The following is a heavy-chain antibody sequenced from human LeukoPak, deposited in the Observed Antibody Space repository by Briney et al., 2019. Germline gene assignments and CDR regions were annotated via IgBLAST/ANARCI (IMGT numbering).Heavy chain of an antibody. D-gene: IGHD6-13*01. J-gene: IGHJ4*02. CDR3: AGAKEQGSSLAGIGY. V-gene: IGHV4-31*03. CDR2: TYNSEST. Sequence: SQTLSLTCTVSGGSISSGGYYWSWIRQHPGKGLEWIGYTYNSESTSYTPSLKSRVTISVDASKNQFSLKLSSVTAADTAVYYWAGAKEQGSSLAGIGYWGQGTLVTVSS. CDR1: GGSISSGGYY.